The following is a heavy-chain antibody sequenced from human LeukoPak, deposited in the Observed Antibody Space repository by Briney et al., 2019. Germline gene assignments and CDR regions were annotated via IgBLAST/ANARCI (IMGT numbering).Heavy chain of an antibody. CDR1: GYTFTGYY. CDR2: INPNSGGT. V-gene: IGHV1-2*02. CDR3: ARARHYYDSSGYPRSFDY. D-gene: IGHD3-22*01. Sequence: ASVKVSCKASGYTFTGYYMHWVRQAPGQGLERMGWINPNSGGTNYAQKFQGRVTMTRDTSISTAYMELSRLRSDDTAVYYCARARHYYDSSGYPRSFDYWGQGTLVTVSS. J-gene: IGHJ4*02.